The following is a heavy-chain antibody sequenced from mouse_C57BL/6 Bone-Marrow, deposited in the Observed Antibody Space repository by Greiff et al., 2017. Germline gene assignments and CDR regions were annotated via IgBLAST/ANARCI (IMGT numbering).Heavy chain of an antibody. V-gene: IGHV1-50*01. CDR3: ARGTAQEDSFAY. CDR1: GYTFTSYW. CDR2: IDPSDSYT. J-gene: IGHJ3*01. D-gene: IGHD3-2*02. Sequence: QVQLQQPGAELVKPGASVKLSCKASGYTFTSYWMQWVKQRPGQGLEWIGEIDPSDSYTNYNQKFKGKATLTVDTSSSTAYMQLSSLTSEDSAVYYCARGTAQEDSFAYWGQGTLVTVSA.